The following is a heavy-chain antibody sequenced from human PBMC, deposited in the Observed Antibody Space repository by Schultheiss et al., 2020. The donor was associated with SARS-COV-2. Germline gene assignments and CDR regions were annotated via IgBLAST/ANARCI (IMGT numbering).Heavy chain of an antibody. CDR2: ISYDGSNK. J-gene: IGHJ3*02. Sequence: GGSLRLSCAASGFTFSSYAMHWVRQAPGKGLEWVAVISYDGSNKYYADSVKGRFTISRDNSKNTLYLQMNSLRAEDTAVYYCARGFMAVTTVSAFDIWGQGTMVTVSS. CDR1: GFTFSSYA. D-gene: IGHD4-17*01. CDR3: ARGFMAVTTVSAFDI. V-gene: IGHV3-30-3*01.